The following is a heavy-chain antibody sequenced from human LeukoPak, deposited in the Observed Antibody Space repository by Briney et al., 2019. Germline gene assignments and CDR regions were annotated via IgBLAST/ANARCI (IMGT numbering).Heavy chain of an antibody. CDR3: ARDSHYSGYDYPLLYFDY. Sequence: LPGGSLRLSCAASGFTFSSYEMNWVRQAPGKGLEWVSYISSSGSTIYYADSVKGRFTISRDNAKNSLYLQMNSLRAEDTAVYYCARDSHYSGYDYPLLYFDYWGQGTLVTVSS. CDR1: GFTFSSYE. CDR2: ISSSGSTI. J-gene: IGHJ4*02. V-gene: IGHV3-48*03. D-gene: IGHD5-12*01.